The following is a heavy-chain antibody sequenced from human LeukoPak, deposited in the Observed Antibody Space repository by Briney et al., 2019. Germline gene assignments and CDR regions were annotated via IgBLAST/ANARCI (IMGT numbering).Heavy chain of an antibody. Sequence: SETLSLTCSVSGGSITSATYYWSWIRQLPGKGLEWIGYIYYNGNTNYNPSLKSRAAISVDTSRNQFSLQLSSVTAADTAVYYCARDGGYGSGSHQFDYWGQGALVTVSS. CDR3: ARDGGYGSGSHQFDY. V-gene: IGHV4-31*03. J-gene: IGHJ4*02. D-gene: IGHD3-10*01. CDR1: GGSITSATYY. CDR2: IYYNGNT.